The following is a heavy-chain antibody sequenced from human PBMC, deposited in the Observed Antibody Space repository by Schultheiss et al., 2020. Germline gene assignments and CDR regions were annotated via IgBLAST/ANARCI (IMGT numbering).Heavy chain of an antibody. CDR3: ARDEGGFGSGWTKGWFDP. D-gene: IGHD6-19*01. V-gene: IGHV4-61*01. CDR1: GGSVSSGSYY. CDR2: IYYSGST. Sequence: SETLSLTCTVSGGSVSSGSYYWSWIRQPPGKGLEWIGYIYYSGSTNYNPSLKSRVTISVDTSKNQFSLKLSSVTAADTAVYYCARDEGGFGSGWTKGWFDPWGQGTLVTFSS. J-gene: IGHJ5*02.